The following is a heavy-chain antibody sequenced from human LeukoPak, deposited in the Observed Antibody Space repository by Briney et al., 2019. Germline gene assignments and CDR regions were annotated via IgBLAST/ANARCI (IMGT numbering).Heavy chain of an antibody. CDR3: ARGTHHWYFDL. V-gene: IGHV4-59*01. CDR1: GGSISTYY. J-gene: IGHJ2*01. CDR2: IYYSGST. Sequence: SETLSLTCTVSGGSISTYYWSWMRQPPGKGLEWIGYIYYSGSTNYNPSLKSRVTISVDTSKNQFSLKLSSVTAADTAVYYCARGTHHWYFDLWGRGTLVTVSS. D-gene: IGHD1-14*01.